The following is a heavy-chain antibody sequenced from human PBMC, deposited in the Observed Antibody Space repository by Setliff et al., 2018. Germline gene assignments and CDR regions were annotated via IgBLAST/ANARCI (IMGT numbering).Heavy chain of an antibody. CDR1: GGTFSSYA. J-gene: IGHJ3*02. V-gene: IGHV1-69*13. CDR2: IIPIFRTA. Sequence: ASVKVSCKASGGTFSSYAISWVRQAPGQGLEWMGGIIPIFRTANYAQKFQGRVTITADESTSTTYMALSSLRSEDTAVYYCAISTIFGVVSPTPDAFDIWGQGTMVTVSS. D-gene: IGHD3-3*01. CDR3: AISTIFGVVSPTPDAFDI.